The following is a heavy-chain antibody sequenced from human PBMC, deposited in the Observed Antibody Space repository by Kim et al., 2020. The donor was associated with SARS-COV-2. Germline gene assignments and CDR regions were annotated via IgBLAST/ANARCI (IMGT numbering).Heavy chain of an antibody. Sequence: GGSLRLSCAASEFTFSRYSMNWVRQAPGKGLEWVSTFSRNSDYIYYADSVEGRFTISRDNAKNSLYLQMNSLRADDTAMYYCARDLSLGRPGGFDYWGQGTLVTVSS. CDR3: ARDLSLGRPGGFDY. J-gene: IGHJ4*02. CDR1: EFTFSRYS. CDR2: FSRNSDYI. D-gene: IGHD3-10*01. V-gene: IGHV3-21*01.